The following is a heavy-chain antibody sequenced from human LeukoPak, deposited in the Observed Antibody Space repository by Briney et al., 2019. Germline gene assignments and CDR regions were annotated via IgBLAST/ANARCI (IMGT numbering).Heavy chain of an antibody. CDR1: GFTFSSYA. J-gene: IGHJ4*02. D-gene: IGHD4-17*01. V-gene: IGHV3-30-3*01. CDR3: AKETTLNGDYPDY. Sequence: GGSLRLSCAASGFTFSSYAMHWVRQAPGKGLEWVAVISYDGSNKYYADSVKGRFTISRDNSKNTLYLQMNSLRAEDTAVYYCAKETTLNGDYPDYWGQGTLVTVSS. CDR2: ISYDGSNK.